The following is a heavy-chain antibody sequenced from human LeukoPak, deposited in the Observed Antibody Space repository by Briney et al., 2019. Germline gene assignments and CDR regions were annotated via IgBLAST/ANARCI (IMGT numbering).Heavy chain of an antibody. CDR1: GGSLSSYY. CDR2: IYYSGST. V-gene: IGHV4-59*01. CDR3: ARVPSPKGYCSGGSCYAIDP. Sequence: PSETLSLTCTVSGGSLSSYYWSWLRQPPGKGLEWIGYIYYSGSTNYNPSLKSRVTISVDTSKNQFSLKLSSVTAADTAVYYCARVPSPKGYCSGGSCYAIDPWGQGTLVTVSS. J-gene: IGHJ5*02. D-gene: IGHD2-15*01.